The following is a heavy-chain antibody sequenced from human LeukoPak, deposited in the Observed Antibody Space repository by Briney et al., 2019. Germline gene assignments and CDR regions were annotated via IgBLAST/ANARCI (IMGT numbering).Heavy chain of an antibody. CDR2: IKQDGSET. Sequence: GGSLRLSCAASEFSFSNYWMTWVRQAAGKGLEWVANIKQDGSETQYVDSVKGRFSISRDNAKNSLYLQMNSLRAEDTAVYYCARDLLGWELHYFDYWGQGTLVTVSS. D-gene: IGHD1-26*01. V-gene: IGHV3-7*01. J-gene: IGHJ4*02. CDR3: ARDLLGWELHYFDY. CDR1: EFSFSNYW.